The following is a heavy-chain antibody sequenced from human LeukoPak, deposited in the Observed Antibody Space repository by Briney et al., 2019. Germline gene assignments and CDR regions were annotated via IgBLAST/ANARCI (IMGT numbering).Heavy chain of an antibody. J-gene: IGHJ4*02. Sequence: GGSLRLSCAASGFTFSSYGMHWVRQAPGKGLEWMAVISYDGSNKYYADSVKGRFTISRDNSKNTLYLQMNSLRAEDTAVYYCAKDRNIVATIRHAPDYWGQGTLVTVSS. CDR1: GFTFSSYG. CDR3: AKDRNIVATIRHAPDY. CDR2: ISYDGSNK. V-gene: IGHV3-30*18. D-gene: IGHD5-12*01.